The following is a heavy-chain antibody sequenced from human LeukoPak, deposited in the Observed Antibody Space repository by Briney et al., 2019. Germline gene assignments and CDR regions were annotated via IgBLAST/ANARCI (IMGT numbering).Heavy chain of an antibody. CDR3: AKESGYSSSWYVVEYFQH. D-gene: IGHD6-13*01. Sequence: GGSLRLSCAASGFTFSSYGMHWVRQAPGKGLEWVAVISYDGSNKYYADSVKGRFTISRDNSKNTLYLQMNSLRAEDTAVYYCAKESGYSSSWYVVEYFQHWGQGTLVTVSS. CDR1: GFTFSSYG. J-gene: IGHJ1*01. V-gene: IGHV3-30*18. CDR2: ISYDGSNK.